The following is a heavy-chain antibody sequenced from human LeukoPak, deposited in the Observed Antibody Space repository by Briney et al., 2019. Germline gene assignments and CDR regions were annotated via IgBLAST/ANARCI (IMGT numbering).Heavy chain of an antibody. J-gene: IGHJ5*02. Sequence: SETLSLTCAVYGGSFSGYYWSWIRQSPGKGLEWIGEINHSGSTNYNPSLKSRVTISVDTSKNHFSLRLSSVTAADTAVYFCARGLEYQMLSDWFDPRGQGTLVTVSS. CDR2: INHSGST. D-gene: IGHD2-2*01. CDR3: ARGLEYQMLSDWFDP. V-gene: IGHV4-34*01. CDR1: GGSFSGYY.